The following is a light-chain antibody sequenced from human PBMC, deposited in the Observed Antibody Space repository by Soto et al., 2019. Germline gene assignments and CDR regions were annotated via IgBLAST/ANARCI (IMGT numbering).Light chain of an antibody. CDR3: QTWGAVIQV. Sequence: QLVLTQSPSASASLGASVKLTGTLSSGHSSYAIAWHQQQPEKGPRYLMKLNSDGSHSKGDGIPDRFSGSSSGAERYLTVAGLQSEYEADYYCQTWGAVIQVFGGGTNVTVL. V-gene: IGLV4-69*01. CDR1: SGHSSYA. J-gene: IGLJ2*01. CDR2: LNSDGSH.